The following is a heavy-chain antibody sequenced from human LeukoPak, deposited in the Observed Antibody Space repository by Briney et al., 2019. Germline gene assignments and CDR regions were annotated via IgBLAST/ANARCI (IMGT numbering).Heavy chain of an antibody. CDR1: GGTFSSYA. V-gene: IGHV1-69*13. D-gene: IGHD4-11*01. J-gene: IGHJ3*02. CDR3: ARSTPDYSAFDI. Sequence: ASVKVSCKASGGTFSSYAISWVRQAPGQGLEWMGGIIPIFGTANYAQKFQGRVTITADESTSTAYMELSSLRSEDTAVYYCARSTPDYSAFDIWGQGTMVTVSP. CDR2: IIPIFGTA.